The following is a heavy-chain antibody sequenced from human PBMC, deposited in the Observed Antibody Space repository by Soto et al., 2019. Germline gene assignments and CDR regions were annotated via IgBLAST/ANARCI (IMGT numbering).Heavy chain of an antibody. CDR3: AVTDLPFRPLTEPTENGMDV. J-gene: IGHJ6*02. CDR1: GFSFGDSA. D-gene: IGHD3-3*02. CDR2: IVVVNGNT. Sequence: ELVQSGPEAREPGTSVKVSCRASGFSFGDSAVQWVRQVRGQRLEWIGWIVVVNGNTNYAQKFEGRVTLTRDASTSTSHMELTSLSSEDTAVYFCAVTDLPFRPLTEPTENGMDVWGQGTTVTVSS. V-gene: IGHV1-58*01.